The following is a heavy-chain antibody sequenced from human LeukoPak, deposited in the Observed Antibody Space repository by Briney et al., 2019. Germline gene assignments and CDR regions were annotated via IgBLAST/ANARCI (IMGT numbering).Heavy chain of an antibody. CDR1: GFTFSSYW. D-gene: IGHD3-22*01. CDR3: GRGVRGYYSSRWDYYYYYYMDV. V-gene: IGHV3-7*01. CDR2: IKQDGSEK. J-gene: IGHJ6*03. Sequence: PGGSLRLSCAASGFTFSSYWMSWVRQAPGKGLEWVANIKQDGSEKYYVDSVKGRFTISRDNAKNSLYLQMNSLRAEDTAVYYCGRGVRGYYSSRWDYYYYYYMDVWGKGTTVTVSS.